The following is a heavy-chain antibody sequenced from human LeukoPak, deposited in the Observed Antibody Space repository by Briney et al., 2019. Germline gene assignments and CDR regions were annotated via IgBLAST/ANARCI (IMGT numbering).Heavy chain of an antibody. D-gene: IGHD2-15*01. V-gene: IGHV3-30*03. Sequence: PGRSLRLSCVASAFTFRSYGMHWVRQAPGKGLEWVAVISYDGSGQYYADSLKGRFTISRDNAKNTLYLQMNSLRAEDTAVYYCATPADCSGGSCYPHYYFDYWGQGTLVTVSS. CDR3: ATPADCSGGSCYPHYYFDY. J-gene: IGHJ4*02. CDR2: ISYDGSGQ. CDR1: AFTFRSYG.